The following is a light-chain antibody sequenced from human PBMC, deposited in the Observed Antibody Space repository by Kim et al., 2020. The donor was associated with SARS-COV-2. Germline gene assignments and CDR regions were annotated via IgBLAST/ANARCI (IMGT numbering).Light chain of an antibody. V-gene: IGLV2-11*01. CDR1: SSDVGGYNY. CDR3: CSYAGSYTLYV. Sequence: QSLTISCTGTSSDVGGYNYVSWYQQHPGKAPKLMIYDVSKRPSGVPDRFSGSKSGNTASLTISGLQAEDEADYYCCSYAGSYTLYVFGTGTKVTVL. CDR2: DVS. J-gene: IGLJ1*01.